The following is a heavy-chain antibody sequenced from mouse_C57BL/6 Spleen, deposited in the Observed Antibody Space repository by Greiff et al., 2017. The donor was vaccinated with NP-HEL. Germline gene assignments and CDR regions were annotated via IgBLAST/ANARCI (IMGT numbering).Heavy chain of an antibody. J-gene: IGHJ4*01. CDR3: ARTLPPYAMDY. CDR2: ISSGSSTI. V-gene: IGHV5-17*01. CDR1: GFTFSDYG. D-gene: IGHD2-12*01. Sequence: EVHLVESGGGLVKPGGSLKLSCAASGFTFSDYGMHWVRQAPEKGLEWVAYISSGSSTIYYADTVKGRFTISRDNAKNTLFLQMTSLRSEDTAMYYCARTLPPYAMDYWGQGTSVTVSS.